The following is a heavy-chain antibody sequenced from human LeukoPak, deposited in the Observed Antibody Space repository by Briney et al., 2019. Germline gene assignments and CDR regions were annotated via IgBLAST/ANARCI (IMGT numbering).Heavy chain of an antibody. V-gene: IGHV3-20*04. CDR1: GFTFDDYG. CDR3: ARLGYCSGGSCYSYYYYYMDV. CDR2: INWNGGST. J-gene: IGHJ6*03. Sequence: GGSLRLSCAASGFTFDDYGMSWVRQAPGKGLEWVSGINWNGGSTGYADSVKGRFTISRDNAKNSLYLQMNSLRAEDTALYYCARLGYCSGGSCYSYYYYYMDVWGKGTTVTVSS. D-gene: IGHD2-15*01.